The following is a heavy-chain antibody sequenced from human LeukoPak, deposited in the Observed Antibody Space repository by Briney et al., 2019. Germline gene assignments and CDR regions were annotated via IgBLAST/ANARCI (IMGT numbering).Heavy chain of an antibody. D-gene: IGHD3-9*01. CDR2: INSDGRSI. Sequence: GGSLRLSCAATGFTFSSYWRHWVRQAPGKGLVWVSRINSDGRSIDYVDSVKGRLTISRDNAKNTLYLHMNSLRVEGTAVYYCARGHLSQDILTDYLALFDYWGQGTLVTVSS. CDR3: ARGHLSQDILTDYLALFDY. J-gene: IGHJ4*02. CDR1: GFTFSSYW. V-gene: IGHV3-74*01.